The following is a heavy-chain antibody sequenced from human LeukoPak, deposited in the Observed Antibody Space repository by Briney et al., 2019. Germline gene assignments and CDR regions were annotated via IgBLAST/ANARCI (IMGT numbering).Heavy chain of an antibody. J-gene: IGHJ4*02. V-gene: IGHV3-30*02. CDR2: IRYDGSNK. D-gene: IGHD5-18*01. Sequence: GGSLRLSCAASGFTFSSYGMHWVCQAPGKGLEWVAFIRYDGSNKYYADSVKGRFTISRDNSKNTLYLQMNSLRAEDTAVYYCAKDTSGYSYGYEVGDWGQGTLVTVSS. CDR3: AKDTSGYSYGYEVGD. CDR1: GFTFSSYG.